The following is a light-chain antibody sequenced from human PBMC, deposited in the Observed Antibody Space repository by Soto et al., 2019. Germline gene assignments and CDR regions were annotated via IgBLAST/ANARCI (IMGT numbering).Light chain of an antibody. CDR2: DVS. Sequence: QSALTQPASVSGSPGQSITIYCTGTSSDVGGYNYVSWYQQHPGKAPRLMIYDVSNRPSGVSNRFSGSKSGSTASLTISGLPAEDEADYYCCSYSGSSTYVFGTGTKLTVL. V-gene: IGLV2-14*01. CDR3: CSYSGSSTYV. J-gene: IGLJ1*01. CDR1: SSDVGGYNY.